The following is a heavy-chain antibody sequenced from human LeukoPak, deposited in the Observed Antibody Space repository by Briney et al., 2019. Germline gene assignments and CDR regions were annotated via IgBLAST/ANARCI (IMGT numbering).Heavy chain of an antibody. Sequence: SGGSLRLSCAASGFTFSSYAMHWVRQAPGKGLEWVAVISYDGSNKYYADSVKGRFTISRDNSKNTLYLQMNSLRAEDTAVYYCAKDIRLRPTYTIAVAGDFDYWGQGTLVTVSS. CDR2: ISYDGSNK. CDR3: AKDIRLRPTYTIAVAGDFDY. J-gene: IGHJ4*02. D-gene: IGHD6-19*01. CDR1: GFTFSSYA. V-gene: IGHV3-30-3*01.